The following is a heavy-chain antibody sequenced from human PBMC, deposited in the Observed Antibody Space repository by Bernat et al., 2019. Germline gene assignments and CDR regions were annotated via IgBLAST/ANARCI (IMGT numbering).Heavy chain of an antibody. CDR3: AKVTGTTGY. CDR1: GFTFSSYG. V-gene: IGHV3-30*18. Sequence: QVQLVESGGGVVQPGRSLRLSCAASGFTFSSYGMHWVRQAPGKGLEWVAVISYDGSNKYYADSVKGRFTISRDNSKNTLYLQMNSLRAEDTAVYYCAKVTGTTGYWGQGTLVTVSS. J-gene: IGHJ4*02. D-gene: IGHD1-1*01. CDR2: ISYDGSNK.